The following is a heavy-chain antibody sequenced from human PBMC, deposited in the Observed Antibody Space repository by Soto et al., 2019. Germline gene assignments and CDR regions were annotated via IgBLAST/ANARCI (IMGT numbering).Heavy chain of an antibody. CDR1: GGSISSYY. J-gene: IGHJ6*02. D-gene: IGHD6-13*01. V-gene: IGHV4-59*01. Sequence: SETLSLTCTVSGGSISSYYWSWIRQPPGKGLEWIGYIYYSGSTNYNPSLKSRVTISVDTSKNQFSLKLSSVTAADTAVYYCASLGGIAAAEEDVWGQGTTVTVSS. CDR2: IYYSGST. CDR3: ASLGGIAAAEEDV.